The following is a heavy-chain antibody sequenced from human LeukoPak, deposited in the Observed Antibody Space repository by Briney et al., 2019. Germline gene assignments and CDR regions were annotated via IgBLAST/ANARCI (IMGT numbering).Heavy chain of an antibody. CDR3: ARGRGNSYV. CDR2: IKQDGSEK. Sequence: GGSLTLSCAASGFTFSTYWMTWVRQAPGKGLEWVANIKQDGSEKYYVDSVKGRFTISRDNAKNSLYLQMNSLRAEDTAVYYCARGRGNSYVWGQGTMVSVSS. CDR1: GFTFSTYW. V-gene: IGHV3-7*01. J-gene: IGHJ3*01. D-gene: IGHD5-18*01.